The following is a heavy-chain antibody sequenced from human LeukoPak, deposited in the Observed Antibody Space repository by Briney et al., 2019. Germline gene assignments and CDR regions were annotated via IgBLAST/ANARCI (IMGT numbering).Heavy chain of an antibody. CDR2: INWNGGST. CDR1: GFTFDDYG. J-gene: IGHJ4*02. V-gene: IGHV3-20*04. D-gene: IGHD3-22*01. CDR3: ARDGKYYYDSSGLVDY. Sequence: GGSLRLSCAASGFTFDDYGMSWVRQAPGKGLEWVSGINWNGGSTGYADSVKGRFTISRDNAKNSLYLQMNSLRAEDTAVYYCARDGKYYYDSSGLVDYWGQGTLVTVSS.